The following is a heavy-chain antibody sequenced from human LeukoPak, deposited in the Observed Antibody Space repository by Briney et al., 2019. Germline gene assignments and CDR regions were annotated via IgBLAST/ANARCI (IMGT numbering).Heavy chain of an antibody. J-gene: IGHJ6*02. CDR3: AIHGSGSYNLRDYYYGMDV. CDR2: ISAYNGNT. D-gene: IGHD3-10*01. Sequence: ASVKVSCKASGGTFRSNAISWVRQAPGQGLEWMGWISAYNGNTNYAQKLQGRVTMTTDTSTSTAYMELRSLRSDDTAVYYCAIHGSGSYNLRDYYYGMDVWGQGTTVTVSS. V-gene: IGHV1-18*01. CDR1: GGTFRSNA.